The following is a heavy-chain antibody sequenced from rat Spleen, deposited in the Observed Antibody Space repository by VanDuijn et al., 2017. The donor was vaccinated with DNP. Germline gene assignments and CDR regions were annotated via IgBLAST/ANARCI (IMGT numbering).Heavy chain of an antibody. V-gene: IGHV2-6*01. CDR1: GFSLTSST. J-gene: IGHJ3*01. CDR2: MSSAGLT. CDR3: TRSRLGLFAY. D-gene: IGHD5-1*01. Sequence: QVQLKESGPGLVQPSQTLSLTCTVSGFSLTSSTLSWVRQPPGKGLEWIAAMSSAGLTYYNSALKSRLSISRDTSKSQVFLKMNSLQTEDTAIYFCTRSRLGLFAYWGQGTLVTVSS.